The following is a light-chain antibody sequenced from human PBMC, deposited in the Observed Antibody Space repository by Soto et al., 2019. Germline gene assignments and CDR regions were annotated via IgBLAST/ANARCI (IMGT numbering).Light chain of an antibody. CDR1: QSVSSIY. CDR3: QQYGSSPLIT. Sequence: EIVLTQSPGTLSLSPGERATLCCRAIQSVSSIYLAWYQQKPGQAPRLLIYGASSRATGIPDRFSGSGSGTDFTLTISRLEPEDFAVYYCQQYGSSPLITFGQGTRLEIK. CDR2: GAS. J-gene: IGKJ5*01. V-gene: IGKV3-20*01.